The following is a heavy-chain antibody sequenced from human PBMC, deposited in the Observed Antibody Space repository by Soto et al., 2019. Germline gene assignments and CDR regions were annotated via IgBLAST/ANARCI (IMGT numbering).Heavy chain of an antibody. CDR2: ISAYNGNT. V-gene: IGHV1-18*01. J-gene: IGHJ6*02. CDR1: GYTFTSYG. Sequence: ASVKVSCKASGYTFTSYGISWVRQAPGQGLEWMGWISAYNGNTNSAQKLQGRVTMTTDTSTSTAYMELRSLRSDDAAVYYCARDQHITMVRGVITYYYYGMDVWGQGTTVTVSS. D-gene: IGHD3-10*01. CDR3: ARDQHITMVRGVITYYYYGMDV.